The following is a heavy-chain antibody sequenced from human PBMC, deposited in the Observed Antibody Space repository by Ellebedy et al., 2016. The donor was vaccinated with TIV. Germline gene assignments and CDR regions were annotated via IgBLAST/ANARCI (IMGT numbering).Heavy chain of an antibody. CDR2: IWYDGSNK. D-gene: IGHD5-18*01. CDR3: ARDLHTYSYGYNAFDI. Sequence: GGSLRLXXAASGFTFSSYFMTWVRQAPGQGLEWVAVIWYDGSNKYYADSVKGRFTISRDNSKNTLYLQMNSLRAEDTAVYYCARDLHTYSYGYNAFDIWGQGTMVTVSS. J-gene: IGHJ3*02. CDR1: GFTFSSYF. V-gene: IGHV3-33*08.